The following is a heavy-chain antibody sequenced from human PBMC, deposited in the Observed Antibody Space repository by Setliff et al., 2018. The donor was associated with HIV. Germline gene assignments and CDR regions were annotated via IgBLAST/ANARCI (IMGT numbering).Heavy chain of an antibody. CDR2: IYYSGNT. V-gene: IGHV4-30-4*08. CDR1: GGSITNADYY. J-gene: IGHJ4*02. Sequence: PSETLSLTCAVSGGSITNADYYWSWIRQPPGKGLEWIGYIYYSGNTFYNPSLKSRLTISIDTSKNQFSLKLSSVTAADTAVYYCARGGRDFYDSSGYYWNYWGQGTLVTVSS. CDR3: ARGGRDFYDSSGYYWNY. D-gene: IGHD3-22*01.